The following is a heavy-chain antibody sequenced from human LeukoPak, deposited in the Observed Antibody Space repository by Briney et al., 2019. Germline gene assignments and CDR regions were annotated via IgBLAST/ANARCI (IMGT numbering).Heavy chain of an antibody. D-gene: IGHD6-13*01. V-gene: IGHV4-39*07. J-gene: IGHJ4*02. Sequence: PSETLSLTCTVSGGSISSSSYYWGWIRQPPGKGLEWIGSIYYSGSTYYNPSLKSRVTISVDTSKNQFSLKLSSVTAADTAVYYCARTAAPGTKPFDYWGQGTLVTVSS. CDR1: GGSISSSSYY. CDR3: ARTAAPGTKPFDY. CDR2: IYYSGST.